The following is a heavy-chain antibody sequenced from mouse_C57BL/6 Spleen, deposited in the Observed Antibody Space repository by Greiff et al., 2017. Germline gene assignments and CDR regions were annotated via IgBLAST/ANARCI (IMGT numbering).Heavy chain of an antibody. CDR1: GYTFTDYY. Sequence: EVQLQQSGPELVKPGASVKISCKASGYTFTDYYMNWVKQSHGKSLEWIGDINPNNGGTSYNQKFKGKATLTVDKSSSTAYMELRSLTSEDSAVYYCARGLLLRPSYYFDYWGQGTTLTVSS. CDR3: ARGLLLRPSYYFDY. D-gene: IGHD1-1*01. J-gene: IGHJ2*01. CDR2: INPNNGGT. V-gene: IGHV1-26*01.